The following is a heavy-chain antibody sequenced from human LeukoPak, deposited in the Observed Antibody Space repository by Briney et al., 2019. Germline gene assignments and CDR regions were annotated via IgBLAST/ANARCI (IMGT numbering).Heavy chain of an antibody. V-gene: IGHV3-21*01. Sequence: GGSLRLSCAASGFTFSSYSMNWVRQAPGKGLEWVSSISSSSYIYYADSVKGRFTISRDNAKNSLYLQMNSLRAEDTAVYYCARGGAPSYYDSSGYSDYWGQGTLVTVSS. J-gene: IGHJ4*02. D-gene: IGHD3-22*01. CDR1: GFTFSSYS. CDR3: ARGGAPSYYDSSGYSDY. CDR2: ISSSSYI.